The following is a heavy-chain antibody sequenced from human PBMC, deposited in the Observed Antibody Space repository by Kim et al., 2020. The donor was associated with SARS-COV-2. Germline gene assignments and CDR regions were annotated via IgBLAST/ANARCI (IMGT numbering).Heavy chain of an antibody. CDR3: ARDCRLNGACSIDY. Sequence: AEPVKDRFTTARDNGKNSLYLQMNSLGAEDTAVYYCARDCRLNGACSIDYWGQGTLVTVSS. V-gene: IGHV3-11*01. D-gene: IGHD2-21*02. J-gene: IGHJ4*02.